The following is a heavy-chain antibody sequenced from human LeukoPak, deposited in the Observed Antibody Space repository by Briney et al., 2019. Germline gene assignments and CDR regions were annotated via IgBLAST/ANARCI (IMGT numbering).Heavy chain of an antibody. CDR2: IYFSGAT. J-gene: IGHJ4*02. CDR1: GGSISSNIYF. V-gene: IGHV4-39*07. Sequence: PSETLSLTCTVSGGSISSNIYFWGWIRQTPEKGLEWIGNIYFSGATYYNPSLKSRVTISVDTSKNQFSLKLSSVTAADTAVYYCTLSFWTYYYDSSGQLDYWGQGTLVTVSS. D-gene: IGHD3-22*01. CDR3: TLSFWTYYYDSSGQLDY.